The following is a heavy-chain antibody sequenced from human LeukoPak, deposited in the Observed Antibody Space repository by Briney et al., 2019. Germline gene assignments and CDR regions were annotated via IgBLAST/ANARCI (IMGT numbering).Heavy chain of an antibody. CDR1: GGSISSSSYY. CDR2: IYYSGST. CDR3: ARHGSDGSGTTFGY. J-gene: IGHJ4*02. D-gene: IGHD3-10*01. Sequence: PSETLSLTCTVSGGSISSSSYYWGWIRQPPGKGLEWIGSIYYSGSTYYNPSLKSRVTISVDTSKNQFSLKLSSVTAADTAVYYCARHGSDGSGTTFGYWGQGILVTVSS. V-gene: IGHV4-39*01.